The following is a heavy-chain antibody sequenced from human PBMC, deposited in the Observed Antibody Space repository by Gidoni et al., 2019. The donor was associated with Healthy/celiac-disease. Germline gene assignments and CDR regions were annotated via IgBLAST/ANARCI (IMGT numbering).Heavy chain of an antibody. CDR3: AHRRGGDYDFWSGHLDNWFDP. J-gene: IGHJ5*02. V-gene: IGHV2-5*01. D-gene: IGHD3-3*01. Sequence: QITLKESGPTLVKPTQPLTLTCTFSGFSLSTSGVGVGWIRQPPGKALEWLALIYWNDDKRYSPSLKSRLTITKDTSKNQVVLTMTNMDPVDTATYYCAHRRGGDYDFWSGHLDNWFDPWGQGTLVTVSS. CDR1: GFSLSTSGVG. CDR2: IYWNDDK.